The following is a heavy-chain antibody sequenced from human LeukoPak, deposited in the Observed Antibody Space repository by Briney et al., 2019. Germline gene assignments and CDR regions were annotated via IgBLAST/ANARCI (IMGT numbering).Heavy chain of an antibody. CDR1: GGSFSGYY. J-gene: IGHJ4*02. CDR2: INHSGST. CDR3: ARGVPYYYDSSGYRGSFDY. Sequence: SETLSLTCAVYGGSFSGYYWSWIRQPPGKGLEWIGEINHSGSTNYNPSLKSRVTISVDTSKNQFSLKLSSVTAADTAVYYCARGVPYYYDSSGYRGSFDYWGQGTLVTVSS. V-gene: IGHV4-34*01. D-gene: IGHD3-22*01.